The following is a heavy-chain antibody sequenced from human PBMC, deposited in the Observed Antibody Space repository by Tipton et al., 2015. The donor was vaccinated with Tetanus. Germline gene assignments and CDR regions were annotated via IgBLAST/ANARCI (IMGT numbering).Heavy chain of an antibody. CDR3: ASGSTLDY. V-gene: IGHV3-21*01. J-gene: IGHJ4*02. CDR2: ISSTSTYI. CDR1: GFTFNLYT. D-gene: IGHD4-11*01. Sequence: AVSGFTFNLYTMNWVRQSPGRGLEWVSSISSTSTYISYADSIKGRFTISRDNAKNSLYLQMNSLTAEDSAVYYCASGSTLDYWGQGPLVTVSS.